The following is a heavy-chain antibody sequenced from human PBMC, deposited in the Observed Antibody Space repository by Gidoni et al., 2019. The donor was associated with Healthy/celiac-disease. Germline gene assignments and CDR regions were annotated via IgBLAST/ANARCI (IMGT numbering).Heavy chain of an antibody. CDR1: GFTFSSYA. J-gene: IGHJ5*02. CDR2: ISGSGGST. D-gene: IGHD1-26*01. CDR3: AKDKISGSYHPPHERWFDP. V-gene: IGHV3-23*01. Sequence: EVQLLESGGGLVQPGGSLRLSCAASGFTFSSYAMRWVRQAPGKGLEWVSAISGSGGSTYYADSVKGRFTISRDNSKNTLYLQMNSLRAEDTAVYYCAKDKISGSYHPPHERWFDPWGQGTLVTVSS.